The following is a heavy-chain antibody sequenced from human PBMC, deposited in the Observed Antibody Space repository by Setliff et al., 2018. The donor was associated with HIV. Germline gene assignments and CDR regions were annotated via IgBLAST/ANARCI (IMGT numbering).Heavy chain of an antibody. Sequence: SETLSLTCSVSGGSITSGSYYWIWIRRPAGKGLEWIGHIYSSGATNYSPSHKRRVIMSVDTSKNRFSLRLSSVSAADTAVYYCARTSYNFWGGPDSWGQGTLVTVSS. D-gene: IGHD3-3*01. J-gene: IGHJ4*02. CDR3: ARTSYNFWGGPDS. CDR2: IYSSGAT. CDR1: GGSITSGSYY. V-gene: IGHV4-61*09.